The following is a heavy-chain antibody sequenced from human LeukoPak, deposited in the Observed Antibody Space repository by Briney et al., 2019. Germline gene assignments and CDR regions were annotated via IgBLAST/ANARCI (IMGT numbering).Heavy chain of an antibody. Sequence: SQTLSLTCTVSGGSISSGSYYWSWIRQPAGKGLEWIGRIYTSGSTNYNPSLKSRVTISVDTSKNQFSLKLSSVTAADTAVYYCARDLNYDSSGYENYYYMDVWGKGTTVTVSS. CDR3: ARDLNYDSSGYENYYYMDV. D-gene: IGHD3-22*01. CDR2: IYTSGST. J-gene: IGHJ6*03. CDR1: GGSISSGSYY. V-gene: IGHV4-61*02.